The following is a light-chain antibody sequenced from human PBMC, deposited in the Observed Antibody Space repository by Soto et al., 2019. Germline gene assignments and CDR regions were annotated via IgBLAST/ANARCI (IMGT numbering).Light chain of an antibody. Sequence: PGERATLSCRASQSIGTYLAWYQQKPGQAPRLLIYHASNRATGIPARFTGGGSGTDFTLTITSLEPEDFAVYYCQQRNPLTFGGGTKVEIK. CDR3: QQRNPLT. V-gene: IGKV3-11*01. CDR1: QSIGTY. J-gene: IGKJ4*01. CDR2: HAS.